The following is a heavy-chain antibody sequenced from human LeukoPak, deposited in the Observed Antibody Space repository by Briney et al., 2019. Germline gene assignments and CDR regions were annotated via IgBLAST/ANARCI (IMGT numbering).Heavy chain of an antibody. Sequence: ASVKVSCKASGYTFTSYDINWVRQATGQGLEWMGWMNPNSGNTGYAQEFQGRVTMTSDSSISTAYMELSSLRSEDTAIYYCVRTPPNWGFDYWGQGTLVTVSS. CDR2: MNPNSGNT. D-gene: IGHD7-27*01. CDR1: GYTFTSYD. J-gene: IGHJ4*02. V-gene: IGHV1-8*01. CDR3: VRTPPNWGFDY.